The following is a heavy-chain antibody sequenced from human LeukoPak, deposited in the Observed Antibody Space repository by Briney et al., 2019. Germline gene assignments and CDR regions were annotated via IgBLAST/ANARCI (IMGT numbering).Heavy chain of an antibody. J-gene: IGHJ4*02. CDR2: IGGSIGST. CDR1: GLSFSNYA. D-gene: IGHD3-9*01. V-gene: IGHV3-23*01. Sequence: GGSLRLSCAASGLSFSNYAMSWVRQGPGKGLEWVSAIGGSIGSTFYTDSVKGRFTISRDNSKNTLSLQMNSLRVEDTAVYYCARNPYDILTGFYKNPGGFDFWGQGTLVTVSS. CDR3: ARNPYDILTGFYKNPGGFDF.